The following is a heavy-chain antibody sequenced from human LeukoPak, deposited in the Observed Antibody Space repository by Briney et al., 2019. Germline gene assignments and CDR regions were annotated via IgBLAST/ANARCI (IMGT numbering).Heavy chain of an antibody. J-gene: IGHJ4*02. Sequence: PSETLSLTCTVSGGSISSSSYYWGWIRQPPGKGLEWIGSIYYSGSTYYNPSLKSRVTISVDTSKNQFSLKLSSVTAADTAVYYCASIAAAGTTVGDYWGQGTLVTVSS. CDR3: ASIAAAGTTVGDY. D-gene: IGHD6-13*01. CDR1: GGSISSSSYY. CDR2: IYYSGST. V-gene: IGHV4-39*07.